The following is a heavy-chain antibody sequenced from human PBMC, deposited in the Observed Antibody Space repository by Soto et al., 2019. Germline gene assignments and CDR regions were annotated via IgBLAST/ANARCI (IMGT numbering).Heavy chain of an antibody. V-gene: IGHV1-69*01. J-gene: IGHJ6*02. CDR1: GGTFSSYA. Sequence: QVQLVQSGAEVKKPGSSMKVSCKASGGTFSSYAISWVRQAPGQGLEWMGGIIPIFGTANYAQKFQGRVTITADESTSTAYMELSSLRSEDTAVYYCARDLRDYGDYVENYYGMDVWGQGTTVTVSS. D-gene: IGHD4-17*01. CDR2: IIPIFGTA. CDR3: ARDLRDYGDYVENYYGMDV.